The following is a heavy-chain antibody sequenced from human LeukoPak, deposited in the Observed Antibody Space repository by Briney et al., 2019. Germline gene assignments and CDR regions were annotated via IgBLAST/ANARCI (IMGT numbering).Heavy chain of an antibody. CDR3: VRARAGGLDY. V-gene: IGHV3-30*04. Sequence: GGSLRLSCAASGFTFRHHAVHWVRQAPGRGLEWVAVLSFDGAHKYYAESVKGRFTISRDNSNNTLFLQMDSLRIEDTALYYCVRARAGGLDYWGQGTLVTVSS. D-gene: IGHD3-10*01. J-gene: IGHJ4*02. CDR2: LSFDGAHK. CDR1: GFTFRHHA.